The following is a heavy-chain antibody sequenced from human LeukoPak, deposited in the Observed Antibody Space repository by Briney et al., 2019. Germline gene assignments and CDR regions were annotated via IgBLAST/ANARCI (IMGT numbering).Heavy chain of an antibody. V-gene: IGHV3-30*02. D-gene: IGHD2-2*02. CDR1: GFTFSSYG. J-gene: IGHJ4*02. CDR3: AKAGAYCSSSNCYIDY. CDR2: IRYDGTYT. Sequence: GGSLRLSCAASGFTFSSYGMHWVRQAPGKGLEWVAFIRYDGTYTSYADSVTGRFTISRDKSKNTLFLQMNSLRGDDTAVYYCAKAGAYCSSSNCYIDYWGQGTLVTVSS.